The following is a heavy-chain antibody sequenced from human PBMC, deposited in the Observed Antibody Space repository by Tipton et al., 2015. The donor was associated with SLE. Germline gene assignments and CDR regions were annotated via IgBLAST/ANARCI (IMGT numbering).Heavy chain of an antibody. CDR1: GGSISSYY. CDR2: IYYSGST. CDR3: ARERTYYYGSGPPVHYYYMGV. V-gene: IGHV4-59*01. J-gene: IGHJ6*03. Sequence: TLSLTCTVSGGSISSYYWSWIRQPPGKGLEWIGYIYYSGSTNYNPSLKSRVTISVDTSKNQFSLKVSSVTAADTAVYYCARERTYYYGSGPPVHYYYMGVWGKGTTVTVSS. D-gene: IGHD3-10*01.